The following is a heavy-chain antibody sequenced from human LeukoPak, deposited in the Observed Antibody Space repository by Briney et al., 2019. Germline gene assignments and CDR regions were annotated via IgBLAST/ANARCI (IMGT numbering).Heavy chain of an antibody. J-gene: IGHJ4*02. CDR3: ARDVGATPGYFDY. V-gene: IGHV4-34*01. Sequence: SETLSLTCAVFDGSFSDYYWSWVRQPPGKGLEWIGEINYSGRTNYYPSLTSRATLSIDTSKNQFSLKLSSVTVADTAVYYCARDVGATPGYFDYWGQGTLVTVSS. CDR1: DGSFSDYY. D-gene: IGHD1-26*01. CDR2: INYSGRT.